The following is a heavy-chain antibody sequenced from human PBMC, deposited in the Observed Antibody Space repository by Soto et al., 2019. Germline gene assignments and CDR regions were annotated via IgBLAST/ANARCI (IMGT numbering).Heavy chain of an antibody. D-gene: IGHD3-22*01. Sequence: PGGSLRLSCAASGFTFSSYGMHWVRQAPGKGLEWVAVIWYDGSNKYYADSVKGRFTISRDNSKNTLYLQMNSLRAEDTAVHYCAREGSDSDSSGYYYYYWGQGTLVTVSS. CDR1: GFTFSSYG. CDR3: AREGSDSDSSGYYYYY. CDR2: IWYDGSNK. J-gene: IGHJ4*02. V-gene: IGHV3-33*01.